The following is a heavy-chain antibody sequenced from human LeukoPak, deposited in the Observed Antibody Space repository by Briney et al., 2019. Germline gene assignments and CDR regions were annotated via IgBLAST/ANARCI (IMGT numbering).Heavy chain of an antibody. CDR1: GFTFSSYA. D-gene: IGHD5-18*01. V-gene: IGHV3-23*01. CDR3: AKGRGYSYGSMIALFDY. J-gene: IGHJ4*02. Sequence: PGGSLRLSCAASGFTFSSYAMSWVRQAPGKGLEWVSAISGSGGSTYYADSVKGRFTISRDNSKNTLYLQMNSLRAEDTAVYYCAKGRGYSYGSMIALFDYWGQGTLVTVSS. CDR2: ISGSGGST.